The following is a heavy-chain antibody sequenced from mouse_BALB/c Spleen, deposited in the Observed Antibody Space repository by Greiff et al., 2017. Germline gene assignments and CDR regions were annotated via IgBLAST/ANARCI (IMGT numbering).Heavy chain of an antibody. Sequence: QVQLQQPGAELVKPGTSVKLSCKASGYNFTSYWINWVKLRPGQGLEWIGDIYPGSGSTNYNEKFKSKATLTVDTSSSTAYMQLSSLASEDSALYYCAREGITKGFDYWGQGTTLTVSS. J-gene: IGHJ2*01. V-gene: IGHV1-55*01. CDR2: IYPGSGST. D-gene: IGHD1-1*01. CDR3: AREGITKGFDY. CDR1: GYNFTSYW.